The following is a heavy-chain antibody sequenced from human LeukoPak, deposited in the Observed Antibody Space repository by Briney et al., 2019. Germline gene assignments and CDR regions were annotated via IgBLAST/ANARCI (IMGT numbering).Heavy chain of an antibody. CDR1: GFTFSDYS. CDR3: ARENPYADF. J-gene: IGHJ4*02. Sequence: GESLKISCVASGFTFSDYSMNWVRQPPGKGLEWVSYISSRGTTVFYADSVKGRFTISRDNAKNSLYLQLNSLRAEDTAVYYCARENPYADFWGQGTLVTVSS. V-gene: IGHV3-48*03. D-gene: IGHD2/OR15-2a*01. CDR2: ISSRGTTV.